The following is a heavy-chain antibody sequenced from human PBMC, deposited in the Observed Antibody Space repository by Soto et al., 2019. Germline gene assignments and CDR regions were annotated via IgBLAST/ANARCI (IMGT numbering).Heavy chain of an antibody. V-gene: IGHV1-2*02. CDR3: ARSLSTIGARLDY. J-gene: IGHJ4*01. Sequence: ASVKVSCKASGYIFTDYYLHWVRQAPGQGLEYMGWINPNTGGTKYTQKFQGRVSMTGGTLLLNWLTSDDTAVYYCARSLSTIGARLDYWGQGTLVTVSS. CDR1: GYIFTDYY. D-gene: IGHD6-6*01. CDR2: INPNTGGT.